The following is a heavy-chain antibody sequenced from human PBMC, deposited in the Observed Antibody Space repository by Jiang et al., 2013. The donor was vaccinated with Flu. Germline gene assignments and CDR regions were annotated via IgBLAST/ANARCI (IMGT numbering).Heavy chain of an antibody. CDR3: ATRELDFDY. CDR2: IWYDGSNK. CDR1: GFTFSSYG. Sequence: QLVESGGGVVQPGRSLKLSCAASGFTFSSYGMHWVRQAPGKGLEWVAVIWYDGSNKYYADSVKGRFTISRDNSKNTLYLQMNSLRAEDTAVYYCATRELDFDYWGQGTLVTVSS. J-gene: IGHJ4*02. D-gene: IGHD1-26*01. V-gene: IGHV3-33*01.